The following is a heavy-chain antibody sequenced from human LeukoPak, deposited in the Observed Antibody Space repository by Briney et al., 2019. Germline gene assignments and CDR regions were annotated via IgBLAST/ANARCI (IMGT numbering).Heavy chain of an antibody. J-gene: IGHJ4*02. CDR2: IYYSGST. Sequence: ASETLSLTCTVSGGSISSYYWSWIRQPPGKGLEWIGYIYYSGSTNYNPSLKSRVTISVDTSKNQFSLKLSSVTAADTAVYYCAKLDSSGYYRQGFDYWGQGTLVTVSS. V-gene: IGHV4-59*08. CDR3: AKLDSSGYYRQGFDY. D-gene: IGHD3-22*01. CDR1: GGSISSYY.